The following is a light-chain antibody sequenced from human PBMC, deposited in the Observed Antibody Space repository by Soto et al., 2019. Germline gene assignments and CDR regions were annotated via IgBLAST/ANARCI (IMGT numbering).Light chain of an antibody. CDR1: QSISSY. CDR2: DAS. CDR3: QQYDNLPLT. Sequence: DIQMTQSLSSLSASVGDRVTITCRASQSISSYLNWYQQQPGKAPKLLIYDASDFETGVPSRFSGSGSGTDFTFTINSLQPEDIATYYCQQYDNLPLTFGGGTKVDIK. J-gene: IGKJ4*01. V-gene: IGKV1-33*01.